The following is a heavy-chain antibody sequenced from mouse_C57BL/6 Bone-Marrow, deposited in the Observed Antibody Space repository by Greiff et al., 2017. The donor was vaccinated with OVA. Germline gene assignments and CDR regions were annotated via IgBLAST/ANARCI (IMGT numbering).Heavy chain of an antibody. J-gene: IGHJ4*01. V-gene: IGHV5-9*01. CDR3: ATFPYYAMYY. Sequence: DVKLVESGGGLVKPGGSLKLSCAASGFTFSSYTMSWVRQTPEKRLEWVATISGGGGNTYYPDSVKGRFTISRDNAKNTLYLQMSSLRSEDTALDYCATFPYYAMYYWGQGTSVTVSS. CDR1: GFTFSSYT. CDR2: ISGGGGNT.